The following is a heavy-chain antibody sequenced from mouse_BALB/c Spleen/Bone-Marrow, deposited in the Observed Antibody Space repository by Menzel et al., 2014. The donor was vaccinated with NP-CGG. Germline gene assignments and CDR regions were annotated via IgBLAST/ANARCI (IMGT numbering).Heavy chain of an antibody. J-gene: IGHJ3*01. CDR3: ASYYGNYAY. D-gene: IGHD2-1*01. Sequence: QVQLQQSGAELVKPGASVKLSCKASGYTFXSYWMHWVKQRPGQGLEWIGEINPSNGRTNYNEKFKSKATLTVDKSSSTAYMQLSSLTSEDSAVYYCASYYGNYAYWGQGTLVTVSA. V-gene: IGHV1S81*02. CDR1: GYTFXSYW. CDR2: INPSNGRT.